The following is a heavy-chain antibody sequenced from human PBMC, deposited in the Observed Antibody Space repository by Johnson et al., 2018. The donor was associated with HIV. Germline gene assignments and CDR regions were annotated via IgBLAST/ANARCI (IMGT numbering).Heavy chain of an antibody. CDR1: GFTFRSYW. J-gene: IGHJ3*02. CDR2: IKQDGSEK. D-gene: IGHD4-11*01. CDR3: ARDTYSSDACDI. Sequence: VQLVESGGGLVQPGGSLRLSCAASGFTFRSYWMSWVRQAPGKGLELVANIKQDGSEKYYVDSVKGRFTISRDNAKNSLYLQMNSLRAEDTALYYCARDTYSSDACDIWGQGTMVTVSS. V-gene: IGHV3-7*03.